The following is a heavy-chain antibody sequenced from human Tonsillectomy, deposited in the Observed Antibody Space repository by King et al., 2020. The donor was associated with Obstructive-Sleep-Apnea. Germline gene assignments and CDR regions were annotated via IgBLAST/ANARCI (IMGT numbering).Heavy chain of an antibody. V-gene: IGHV5-51*01. CDR3: TRHDGYSSPSDY. D-gene: IGHD6-19*01. Sequence: VQLVESGAEVKKPGESMKISCKGSGYSFTSYWIGWVRQMPGKGLEWMGIIYPGDSDSRYSPSFQGQVSISADKTISTAYLQWSSLKASDTAIYYCTRHDGYSSPSDYWGQGTLVTVSS. CDR1: GYSFTSYW. CDR2: IYPGDSDS. J-gene: IGHJ4*02.